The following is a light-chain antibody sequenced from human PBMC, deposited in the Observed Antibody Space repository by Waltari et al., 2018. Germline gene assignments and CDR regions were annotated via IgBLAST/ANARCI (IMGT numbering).Light chain of an antibody. CDR2: STN. CDR3: VLYVGGGSWV. V-gene: IGLV8-61*01. CDR1: SGSVSYNYY. J-gene: IGLJ3*02. Sequence: QTVVTQEPSFSVSPGGTVTLTCGLSSGSVSYNYYPIWFQQTPGQAPRTPIYSTNTRSSGVSDRFSGSILGNKAALTITGAQANDESDYYCVLYVGGGSWVFGGGTKLTVL.